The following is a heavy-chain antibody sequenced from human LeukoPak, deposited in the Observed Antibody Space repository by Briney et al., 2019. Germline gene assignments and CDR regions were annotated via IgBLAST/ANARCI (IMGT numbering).Heavy chain of an antibody. J-gene: IGHJ4*02. CDR1: GYTFTSYG. CDR2: ISAYNGNT. V-gene: IGHV1-18*01. CDR3: ARDLYGANYYGSGSCFDY. Sequence: GASVKVSCKASGYTFTSYGISWVRQAPGQGLEWMGWISAYNGNTKYAQKLQGRVTMTTDTSTSTAYMELRSLRSDDTAVYFCARDLYGANYYGSGSCFDYWGQGTLVTVSS. D-gene: IGHD3-10*01.